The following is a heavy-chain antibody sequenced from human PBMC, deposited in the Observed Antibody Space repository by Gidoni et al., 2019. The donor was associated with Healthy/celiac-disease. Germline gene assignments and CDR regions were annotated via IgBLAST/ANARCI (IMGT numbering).Heavy chain of an antibody. J-gene: IGHJ3*02. Sequence: QVQLVESGGGLVKPGGSLRLSCAASGFTFIDYYMSWFRQAPGKGLDWVSYISSSGSTIYYADSVKGRFTISRDNAKNSLYLQMNSLRAEDTAVYYCARDRAGYYDSSALDAFDIWGQGTMVTVSS. CDR3: ARDRAGYYDSSALDAFDI. D-gene: IGHD3-22*01. CDR2: ISSSGSTI. V-gene: IGHV3-11*01. CDR1: GFTFIDYY.